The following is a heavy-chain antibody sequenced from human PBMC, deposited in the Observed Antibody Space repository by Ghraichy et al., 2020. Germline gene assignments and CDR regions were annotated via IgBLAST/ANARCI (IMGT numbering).Heavy chain of an antibody. J-gene: IGHJ3*02. CDR1: GTSISSYY. V-gene: IGHV4-4*07. Sequence: SETLSLTCSVAGTSISSYYWSCIRQPAGKGLEWIGRIYSRGSTNYNPSLKGRVTMSGDTSKNQFSLRLSSVTAADTAVYYCARYCSGGRCYGLDAFDIWGQGTMVIVSS. CDR3: ARYCSGGRCYGLDAFDI. CDR2: IYSRGST. D-gene: IGHD2-15*01.